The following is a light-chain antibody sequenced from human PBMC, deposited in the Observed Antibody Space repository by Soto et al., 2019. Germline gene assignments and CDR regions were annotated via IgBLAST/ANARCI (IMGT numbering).Light chain of an antibody. CDR2: EVS. CDR3: TSYAGNNIGV. V-gene: IGLV2-8*01. CDR1: SSDVGAYNY. Sequence: QSDLTQPPSASGSPGQSVTISCTGTSSDVGAYNYVSWYQQYPGKAPKLMIYEVSKRPSGVPDRFSGSKSGKTASLTVSGLQPEDEADYYCTSYAGNNIGVFGGGTKLTVL. J-gene: IGLJ3*02.